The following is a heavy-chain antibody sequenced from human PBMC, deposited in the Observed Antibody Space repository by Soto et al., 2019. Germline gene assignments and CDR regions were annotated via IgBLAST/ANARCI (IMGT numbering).Heavy chain of an antibody. CDR1: GGSVSSGSHY. V-gene: IGHV4-61*03. Sequence: PSETLSITCPVSGGSVSSGSHYWSWIRQPPVKGLEWIGNIYYSGSTKYTPSLKSRVTISVDRSRHHFSLNLRSVTTADTALYWSAGATSHNFLGGYVGFDHWAERSLVNDS. CDR3: AGATSHNFLGGYVGFDH. D-gene: IGHD3-3*01. CDR2: IYYSGST. J-gene: IGHJ4*03.